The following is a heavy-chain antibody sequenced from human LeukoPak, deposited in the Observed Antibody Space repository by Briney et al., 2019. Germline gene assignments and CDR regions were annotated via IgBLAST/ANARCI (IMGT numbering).Heavy chain of an antibody. V-gene: IGHV4-39*01. CDR2: IYYSGST. CDR1: GGSISSSSYY. CDR3: ARGVEYYDFWSGPVNWFDP. D-gene: IGHD3-3*01. Sequence: SETLSLTCTVSGGSISSSSYYWGWIRQPPGKGLEWIGSIYYSGSTYYNPSLKSRVTISVDTSKNQFSLKLSSVTAADTAVYYCARGVEYYDFWSGPVNWFDPWGQGTLVTVSS. J-gene: IGHJ5*02.